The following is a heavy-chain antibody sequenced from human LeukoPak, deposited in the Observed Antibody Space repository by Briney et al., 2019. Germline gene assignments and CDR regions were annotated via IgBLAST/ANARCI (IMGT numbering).Heavy chain of an antibody. CDR2: ISYDGSNK. D-gene: IGHD3-22*01. CDR3: AKDVYYDSSVDGS. Sequence: GGSLRLSCAASGFTFSRYTMSWVRQAPGKGLEWVAVISYDGSNKYYADSVKGRFTISRDNSKNTLYLQMNSLRAEDTAVYYCAKDVYYDSSVDGSWGQGTLVTVSS. V-gene: IGHV3-30*18. J-gene: IGHJ5*02. CDR1: GFTFSRYT.